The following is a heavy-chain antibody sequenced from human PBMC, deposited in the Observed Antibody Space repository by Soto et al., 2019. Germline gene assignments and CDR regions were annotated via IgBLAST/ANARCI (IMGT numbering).Heavy chain of an antibody. CDR3: ARDRGHHCCYVPFGEVDPHYGMDV. Sequence: TLSLTCSVSGGSISSGGYHWNWIGQHPGKGLVGIGYFYCSGSICHNPSRKCRVTIPVDPSKNQFSLKLRSVTAADMAVYYWARDRGHHCCYVPFGEVDPHYGMDVWGQGTTVTVLL. V-gene: IGHV4-31*03. D-gene: IGHD2-2*01. J-gene: IGHJ6*02. CDR1: GGSISSGGYH. CDR2: FYCSGSI.